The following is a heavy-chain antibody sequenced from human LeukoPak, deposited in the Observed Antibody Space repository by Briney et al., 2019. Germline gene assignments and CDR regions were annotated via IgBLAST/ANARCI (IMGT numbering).Heavy chain of an antibody. CDR3: ARDVALLTPDFDY. CDR2: IRSTGDST. V-gene: IGHV3-23*01. CDR1: GFTFNSYS. D-gene: IGHD3-9*01. J-gene: IGHJ4*02. Sequence: GGSLRLSCAASGFTFNSYSMNWVRQAPGKGLEWVSSIRSTGDSTFYADSVKGRFTISRDNSKNTVYLLMNSLRTEDTAVYYCARDVALLTPDFDYWGQGTLVTVSS.